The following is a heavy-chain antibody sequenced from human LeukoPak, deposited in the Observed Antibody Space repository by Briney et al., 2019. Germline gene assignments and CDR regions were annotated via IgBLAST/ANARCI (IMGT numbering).Heavy chain of an antibody. CDR3: AKAYSSSWYNWFDT. Sequence: GGSLRLSCAASGFTFDDYAMHWVRQAPGKGLEWVSLISGDGGTTYYADSVKGRFTISRDNSKNSLYLQMNSLRTEDTALYYCAKAYSSSWYNWFDTWGQGTLVTVSS. V-gene: IGHV3-43*02. D-gene: IGHD6-13*01. CDR1: GFTFDDYA. J-gene: IGHJ5*02. CDR2: ISGDGGTT.